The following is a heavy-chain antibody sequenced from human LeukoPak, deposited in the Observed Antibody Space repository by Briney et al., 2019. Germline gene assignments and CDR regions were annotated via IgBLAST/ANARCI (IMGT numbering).Heavy chain of an antibody. V-gene: IGHV3-21*01. Sequence: WGSLRLSCAASGFTFSSYSMNWIRQAPGKGLEWVSSISSSTSYIYYADSVKGRFTISKGNAKNSLYLQMNSLRAEDTAVYYCARAGGSTVSHSDYWGEGTLVTVSS. CDR1: GFTFSSYS. D-gene: IGHD4-17*01. J-gene: IGHJ4*02. CDR2: ISSSTSYI. CDR3: ARAGGSTVSHSDY.